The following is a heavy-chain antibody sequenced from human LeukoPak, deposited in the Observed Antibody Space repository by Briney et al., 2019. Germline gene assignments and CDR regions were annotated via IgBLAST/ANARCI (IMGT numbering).Heavy chain of an antibody. D-gene: IGHD2-21*02. J-gene: IGHJ4*02. CDR3: TRGESGMTVALFDN. CDR2: TYYRSKWYN. V-gene: IGHV6-1*01. CDR1: GDSVSSNSAA. Sequence: SQTLSLTCAISGDSVSSNSAAWNWIRQSPSRGLEWLGRTYYRSKWYNDYAVSVKSRITINPGTSKNQFSLQLNSVTPDDTAVYYCTRGESGMTVALFDNWGQGTLVTVSS.